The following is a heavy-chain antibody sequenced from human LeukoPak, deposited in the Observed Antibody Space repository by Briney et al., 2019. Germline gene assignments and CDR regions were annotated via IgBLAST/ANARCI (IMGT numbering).Heavy chain of an antibody. V-gene: IGHV1-18*01. CDR2: ISAYNGNT. CDR3: ARDREYCSGGSCYSWFDP. CDR1: GYTFTSYG. D-gene: IGHD2-15*01. Sequence: AASVKVSCKASGYTFTSYGISWVRQVPGQGLEWMGWISAYNGNTNYAQKLQGRVTMTTDTSTSTAYMELRSLRSDDTAVHYCARDREYCSGGSCYSWFDPWGQGTLVTVSS. J-gene: IGHJ5*02.